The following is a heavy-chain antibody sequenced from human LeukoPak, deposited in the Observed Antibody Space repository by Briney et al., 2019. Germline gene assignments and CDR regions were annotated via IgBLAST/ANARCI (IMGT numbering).Heavy chain of an antibody. CDR3: ARVLDSSGYLNWFDP. CDR1: GGTFSSYA. D-gene: IGHD3-22*01. V-gene: IGHV1-69*05. Sequence: RASVQVSCKASGGTFSSYAISWVRQAPGQGLEWMGRIIPIFGTANYAQKFQGRVTITTDESTSTAYMELSSLRSEDTAVYYCARVLDSSGYLNWFDPWGQGTLVTVSS. CDR2: IIPIFGTA. J-gene: IGHJ5*02.